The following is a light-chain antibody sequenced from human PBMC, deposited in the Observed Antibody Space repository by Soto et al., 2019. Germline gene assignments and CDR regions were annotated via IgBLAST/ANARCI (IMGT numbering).Light chain of an antibody. J-gene: IGLJ1*01. CDR1: SSDVGGYNY. Sequence: QSVLTQPASVSGSPGQSITISCTGTSSDVGGYNYVSWYQQHPGKAPKLRIYDVSNRPSGVSNRFSGSKSGNTASLTISGLQAEDEADYYCSSYTSSSSPYVFGPGTKLTVL. V-gene: IGLV2-14*01. CDR3: SSYTSSSSPYV. CDR2: DVS.